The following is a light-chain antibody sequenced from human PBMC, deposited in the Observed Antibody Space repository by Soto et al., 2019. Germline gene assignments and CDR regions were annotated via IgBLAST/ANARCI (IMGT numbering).Light chain of an antibody. CDR2: WAS. CDR1: HSVLSSSDNQNY. Sequence: DIVMTQSPDSLAVSLGERATINCKSSHSVLSSSDNQNYLAWFQQKPGQSPKLVIYWASTRKSGVPDRFSGGGSGTDLTLTSSSLQSEDVAVYYCQQYHSDPITFGRGTRLEIK. CDR3: QQYHSDPIT. J-gene: IGKJ5*01. V-gene: IGKV4-1*01.